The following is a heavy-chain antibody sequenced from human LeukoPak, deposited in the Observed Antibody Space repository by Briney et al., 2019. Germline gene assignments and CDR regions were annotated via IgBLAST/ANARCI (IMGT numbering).Heavy chain of an antibody. J-gene: IGHJ3*02. Sequence: SVKVSCKASGYTFIGYYMHWVRQAPGQGLEWMGWINPNSGGTNYAQKFQGRVTMTRDTSISTAYMELSRLRSDDAAVYYCASRRDSSSYPRDAFDIWGQGTLVTVSS. CDR3: ASRRDSSSYPRDAFDI. D-gene: IGHD3-22*01. CDR2: INPNSGGT. CDR1: GYTFIGYY. V-gene: IGHV1-2*02.